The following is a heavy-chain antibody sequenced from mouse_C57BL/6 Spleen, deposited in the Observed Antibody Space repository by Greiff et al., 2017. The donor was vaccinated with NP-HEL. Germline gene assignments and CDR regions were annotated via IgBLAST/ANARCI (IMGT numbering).Heavy chain of an antibody. D-gene: IGHD1-1*01. V-gene: IGHV1-80*01. J-gene: IGHJ1*03. CDR3: ARWDYYGSSYNYFDV. Sequence: VKLMESGAELVKPGASVKISCKASGYAFSSYWMNWVKQRPGKGLEWIGQIYPGDGDTNYNGKFKGKATLTADKSSSTAYMQLSSLTSEDSAVYFCARWDYYGSSYNYFDVWGTGTTVTVSS. CDR1: GYAFSSYW. CDR2: IYPGDGDT.